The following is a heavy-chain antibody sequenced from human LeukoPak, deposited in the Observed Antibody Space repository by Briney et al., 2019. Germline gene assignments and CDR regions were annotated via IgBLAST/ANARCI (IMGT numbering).Heavy chain of an antibody. CDR2: IHYSGST. V-gene: IGHV4-59*01. CDR3: ARERAGSSWHEGWFDP. Sequence: SETLSLTCTVSGGSISSYYWSWIRQPPGEGLEWIGYIHYSGSTNYNPSLKSRVTISVDTSKNQFSLKLSSVTAADTAVYYCARERAGSSWHEGWFDPWGQGTLVTVSS. CDR1: GGSISSYY. J-gene: IGHJ5*02. D-gene: IGHD6-13*01.